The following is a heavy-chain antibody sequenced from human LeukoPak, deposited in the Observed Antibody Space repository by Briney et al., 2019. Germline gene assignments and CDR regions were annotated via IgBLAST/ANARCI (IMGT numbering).Heavy chain of an antibody. D-gene: IGHD3-10*01. CDR3: ARVMAVGYYGSGIETYYFDY. CDR1: GFTFSDYY. Sequence: GGSLRLSCAASGFTFSDYYMSWIRQAPGKGLEWVSYISSSSSYTNYADSVKGRFTISRDNAKNSLYLQMNSLRAEDTAVYYCARVMAVGYYGSGIETYYFDYWGQGTLVTVSS. CDR2: ISSSSSYT. J-gene: IGHJ4*02. V-gene: IGHV3-11*05.